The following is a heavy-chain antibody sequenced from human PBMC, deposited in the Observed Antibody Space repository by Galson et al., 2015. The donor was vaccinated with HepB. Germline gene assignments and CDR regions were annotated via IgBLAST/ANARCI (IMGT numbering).Heavy chain of an antibody. V-gene: IGHV2-70*01. Sequence: PSLVKPTQTLTLTCTFPGFSLRTSGMCVSWIRQPPGKALEWLALIDWDEDKYYSTSLKTRLPISKDTSKNQVVLTMTNMDPVDTATYYCARIGGYCSGGSCPLDYWGQGTQVTVSS. CDR3: ARIGGYCSGGSCPLDY. CDR2: IDWDEDK. CDR1: GFSLRTSGMC. D-gene: IGHD2-15*01. J-gene: IGHJ4*02.